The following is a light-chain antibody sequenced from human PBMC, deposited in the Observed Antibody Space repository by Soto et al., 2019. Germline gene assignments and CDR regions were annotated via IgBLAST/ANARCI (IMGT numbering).Light chain of an antibody. CDR3: QQYGT. Sequence: DIQMTQSPSTLSASVGDRVTITCRASQSVSAWLAWYQQKPGKAPKLLIYDVSSLESGVPSRFSGSGSGTEFTLTISSLQAEDFATYYCQQYGTFGQGTKVDIK. CDR2: DVS. CDR1: QSVSAW. J-gene: IGKJ1*01. V-gene: IGKV1-5*01.